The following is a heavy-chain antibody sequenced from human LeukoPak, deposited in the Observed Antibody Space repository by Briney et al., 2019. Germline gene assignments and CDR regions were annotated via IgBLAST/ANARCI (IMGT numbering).Heavy chain of an antibody. V-gene: IGHV3-21*01. CDR1: GFTFSSYS. J-gene: IGHJ4*02. Sequence: GGSLRLSCAASGFTFSSYSMNWVRQAPGKGLEWVSSISSSSSYIYYADSVKGRFTISRDNAKNSLYLRMNSLRAEDTAVYYCERDNTWNASMGDYWGQGTLVTVSS. D-gene: IGHD1-20*01. CDR2: ISSSSSYI. CDR3: ERDNTWNASMGDY.